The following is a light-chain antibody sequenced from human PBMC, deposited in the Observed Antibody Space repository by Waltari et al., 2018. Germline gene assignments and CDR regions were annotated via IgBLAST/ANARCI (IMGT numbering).Light chain of an antibody. CDR1: SSDVGGYNY. CDR3: SSYTSSNTWV. J-gene: IGLJ3*02. CDR2: DVR. V-gene: IGLV2-14*03. Sequence: QSALTQPASVSGSPGQSITISCTGTSSDVGGYNYVSWYQQHPGKAPKLMIYDVRNRPSGLSTRFSGSKSGNTVPLTISGLQAEDEAAYYCSSYTSSNTWVFGGGTKLTVL.